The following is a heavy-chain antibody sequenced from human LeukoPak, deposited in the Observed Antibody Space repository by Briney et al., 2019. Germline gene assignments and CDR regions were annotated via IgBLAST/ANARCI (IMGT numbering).Heavy chain of an antibody. CDR3: AKGGASSGGYDC. CDR1: GFAFSSYA. J-gene: IGHJ4*02. CDR2: ISASGGT. V-gene: IGHV3-23*01. Sequence: GGSLRLSCAASGFAFSSYAMPWVRQAPGKGLEWVSGISASGGTYYADSVKGRFTLSRDNSKNTLHLQMNSLRAEDTAIYYCAKGGASSGGYDCWGQGTLVTVSS. D-gene: IGHD2-15*01.